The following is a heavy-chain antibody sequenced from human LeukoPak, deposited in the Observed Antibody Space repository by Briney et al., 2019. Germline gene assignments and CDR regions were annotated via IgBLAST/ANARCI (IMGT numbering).Heavy chain of an antibody. CDR3: ARGGPGSLRYNWNYRALDYYYYYGMDV. Sequence: PSQTLSLTCAVSGVSINNGGDPWSWIRQPPGKGLEWIGYIYHSGNTNYNPSLKSRVTISVDRSKNQFSLKLSSVTAADTAVYYCARGGPGSLRYNWNYRALDYYYYYGMDVWGQGTTVTVSS. CDR1: GVSINNGGDP. D-gene: IGHD1-7*01. J-gene: IGHJ6*02. CDR2: IYHSGNT. V-gene: IGHV4-30-2*01.